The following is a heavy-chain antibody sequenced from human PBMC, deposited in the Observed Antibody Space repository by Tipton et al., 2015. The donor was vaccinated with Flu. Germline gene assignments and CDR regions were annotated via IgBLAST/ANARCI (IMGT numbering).Heavy chain of an antibody. CDR2: IDNSGST. CDR3: ARVVTYHYDSSGYYLGWFDP. V-gene: IGHV4-61*02. CDR1: GDSISSGTYY. D-gene: IGHD3-22*01. J-gene: IGHJ5*02. Sequence: TLSLTCTVSGDSISSGTYYWSWIRQPAGKGLEWIGRIDNSGSTNYNPSLKSRVTISVDMSKNQFSLKLTSVTVADTAVYYCARVVTYHYDSSGYYLGWFDPWGQGTLVAVSS.